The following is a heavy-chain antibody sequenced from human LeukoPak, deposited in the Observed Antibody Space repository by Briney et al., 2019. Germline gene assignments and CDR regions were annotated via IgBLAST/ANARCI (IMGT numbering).Heavy chain of an antibody. CDR2: ISSSSLI. Sequence: GGSLRLSCAASEFTFSDYSMTWVRQAPGEVLQGLSYISSSSLIYYEDSVKGRFTISRDNARNSLHLQMNSLRAEDTAVYYCAREVYYGSGRRFDLWGQGTLVTVSS. CDR1: EFTFSDYS. D-gene: IGHD3-10*01. V-gene: IGHV3-48*01. CDR3: AREVYYGSGRRFDL. J-gene: IGHJ4*02.